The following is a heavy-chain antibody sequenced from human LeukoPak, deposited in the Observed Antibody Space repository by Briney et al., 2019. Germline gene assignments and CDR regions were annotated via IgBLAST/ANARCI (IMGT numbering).Heavy chain of an antibody. V-gene: IGHV3-23*01. CDR2: TSGADDVI. J-gene: IGHJ6*02. CDR1: GLTFRDNR. CDR3: ANYIQRPPGMDV. Sequence: GGSLRLSCAVSGLTFRDNRMIWVRQRQAQGLEWVAVTSGADDVIQYADPVKGRFTISTDNSKNTVYLQMNSLRAKDTSLYFCANYIQRPPGMDVWGQGTMVTVSS. D-gene: IGHD2-15*01.